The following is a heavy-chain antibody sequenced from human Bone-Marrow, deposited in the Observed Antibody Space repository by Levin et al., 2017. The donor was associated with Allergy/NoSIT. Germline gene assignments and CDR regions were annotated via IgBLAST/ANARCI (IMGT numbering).Heavy chain of an antibody. J-gene: IGHJ4*02. Sequence: LSLTCATSGFTFTKYWMHWVRQVPGKGLVWVSRINDDGGSTEYADSVKGRFTVSRDNAKDTLYLEMSSLRADDTAVYYCARPGQVGAYSQLDYWGQGILVTVSS. D-gene: IGHD1-26*01. CDR2: INDDGGST. V-gene: IGHV3-74*03. CDR3: ARPGQVGAYSQLDY. CDR1: GFTFTKYW.